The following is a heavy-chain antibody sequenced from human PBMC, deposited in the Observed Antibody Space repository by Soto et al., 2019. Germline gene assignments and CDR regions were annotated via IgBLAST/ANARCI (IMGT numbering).Heavy chain of an antibody. Sequence: PSETLSLTCAVYGGSFTSDEDYWTWIRQSPGKGLEWIGYISNSGSTGYNPSLKTRLSMSVDRSKNQFTLRLTSVTAADTAVYFCATESGSTYGYFDHWGQGALVTVSS. CDR1: GGSFTSDEDY. V-gene: IGHV4-30-4*01. D-gene: IGHD5-18*01. CDR3: ATESGSTYGYFDH. J-gene: IGHJ4*02. CDR2: ISNSGST.